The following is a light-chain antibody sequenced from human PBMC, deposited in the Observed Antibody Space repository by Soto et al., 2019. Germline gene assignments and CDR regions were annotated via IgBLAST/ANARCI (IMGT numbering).Light chain of an antibody. CDR2: DAS. V-gene: IGKV3-11*02. CDR3: QQRSTWPGT. Sequence: ETVLTQSPATLSMSPGERANLSCRASQSVSNYLAWYQQKPGQAPRLLIYDASNRATGIPARFSGSRSGRYFTLTISRLEPEDFAVYYCQQRSTWPGTFGQGTKLEIK. CDR1: QSVSNY. J-gene: IGKJ2*01.